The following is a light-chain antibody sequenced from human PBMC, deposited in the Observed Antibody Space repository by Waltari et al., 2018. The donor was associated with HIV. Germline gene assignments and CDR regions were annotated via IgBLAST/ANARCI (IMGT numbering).Light chain of an antibody. V-gene: IGKV1-39*01. CDR1: QTISIY. J-gene: IGKJ3*01. Sequence: DIQMTQSPSSLSASLGDRVTVTCRASQTISIYLNWYPQKPGRAPNLLISAAARLPSGVPSRFSGSGSGTDFNLTIESLEVEDFAAYYCQQSYSGLTFGPGTKV. CDR3: QQSYSGLT. CDR2: AAA.